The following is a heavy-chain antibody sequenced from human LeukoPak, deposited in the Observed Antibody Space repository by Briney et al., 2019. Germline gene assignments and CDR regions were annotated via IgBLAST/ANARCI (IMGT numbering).Heavy chain of an antibody. J-gene: IGHJ4*02. CDR1: GYTLTELS. Sequence: ASVEVSCKVSGYTLTELSMHWVRQAPGKGLEWMGGFDPEDGETIYAQKFQGRVTMTEDTSTDTAYMELSSLRSEDTAVYYCATVYSGYEGEQLVDTYYDYWGQGTLVTVSS. CDR3: ATVYSGYEGEQLVDTYYDY. V-gene: IGHV1-24*01. D-gene: IGHD5-12*01. CDR2: FDPEDGET.